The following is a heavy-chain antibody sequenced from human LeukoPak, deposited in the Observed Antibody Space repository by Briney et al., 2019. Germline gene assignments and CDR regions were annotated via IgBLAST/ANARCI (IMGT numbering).Heavy chain of an antibody. CDR2: IIPIFGTA. CDR1: GGTFSSYA. Sequence: SVKVSCKASGGTFSSYAMSWVRQAPGQGLEWMGGIIPIFGTANYAQKFQGRVTITADESTSTAYMELSSLRSEDTAVYYCARDLGGIAAAYFDYWGQGTLVTVSS. V-gene: IGHV1-69*01. CDR3: ARDLGGIAAAYFDY. J-gene: IGHJ4*02. D-gene: IGHD6-13*01.